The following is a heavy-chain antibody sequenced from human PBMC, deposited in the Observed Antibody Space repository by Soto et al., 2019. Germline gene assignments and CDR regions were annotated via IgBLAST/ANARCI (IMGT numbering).Heavy chain of an antibody. CDR3: ARGKRGSSWYRGEEKYYYYGMDV. D-gene: IGHD6-13*01. V-gene: IGHV4-34*01. J-gene: IGHJ6*02. CDR1: GESFNGYY. CDR2: IHHSGST. Sequence: SETLSLTCTAYGESFNGYYWSWIRQPPGKGLEWIGEIHHSGSTNYNPSLKSRVTFSIDTSKRQFSLKVRSVAAADTAVYYCARGKRGSSWYRGEEKYYYYGMDVWGQGTPVTVSS.